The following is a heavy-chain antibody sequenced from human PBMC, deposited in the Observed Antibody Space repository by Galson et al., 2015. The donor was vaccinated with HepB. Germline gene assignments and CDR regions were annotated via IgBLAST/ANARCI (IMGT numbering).Heavy chain of an antibody. CDR2: ISAYNGNT. J-gene: IGHJ4*02. CDR3: ARSHGQTWIQLWSSSVFDY. CDR1: GYTFTSYG. D-gene: IGHD5-18*01. V-gene: IGHV1-18*01. Sequence: SVKVSCKASGYTFTSYGITWVRQAPGQGLEWTGWISAYNGNTNYAQKLQGRVTMTTDISTSTAYMELRSLRSDDTAVYYCARSHGQTWIQLWSSSVFDYWGQGTLVTVSS.